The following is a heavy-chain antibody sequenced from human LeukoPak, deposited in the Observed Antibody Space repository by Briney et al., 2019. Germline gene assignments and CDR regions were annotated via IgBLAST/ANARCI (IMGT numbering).Heavy chain of an antibody. V-gene: IGHV3-23*01. D-gene: IGHD6-6*01. J-gene: IGHJ5*02. CDR1: GFTFSSYA. CDR3: AKGEYSSSPGSSSWFDP. CDR2: ISGSGGST. Sequence: PGGSLRLSCAASGFTFSSYAMSWVRQAPGKGLEWVSDISGSGGSTYYADSVKGRFTISRDNSKNTLYLQMNSLRAEDTTVYYCAKGEYSSSPGSSSWFDPWGQGTLVTVSS.